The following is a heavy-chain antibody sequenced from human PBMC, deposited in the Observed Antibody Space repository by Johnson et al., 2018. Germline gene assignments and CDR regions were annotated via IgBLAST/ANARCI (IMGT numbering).Heavy chain of an antibody. CDR3: GRVRVAGTDFDY. V-gene: IGHV3-9*01. CDR2: ISWNSGSI. CDR1: GFTFDDYA. J-gene: IGHJ4*02. D-gene: IGHD6-19*01. Sequence: VQLVQSGGGVVQPGRSLRLSCAASGFTFDDYAMHWVRQAPGKGLEWVSGISWNSGSIGYADSVKGRFTISRDNAKNSLYLQMNSLRAEDTAAHSCGRVRVAGTDFDYWGQGTLVTVSS.